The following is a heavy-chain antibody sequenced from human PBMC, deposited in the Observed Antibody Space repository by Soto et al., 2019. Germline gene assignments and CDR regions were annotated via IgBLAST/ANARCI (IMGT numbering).Heavy chain of an antibody. Sequence: EVQLLASGGGLVQPGGSLRLSCAASGFIFSTYAMSWVRQAPGKGLEWVSTISGSGGSTYYADSVKGRFTISRDNYKNTVYVQMNSLRVEDTAVYYGASSGCGWYKFDYWGQGTLVTVSS. J-gene: IGHJ4*02. D-gene: IGHD6-19*01. V-gene: IGHV3-23*01. CDR2: ISGSGGST. CDR1: GFIFSTYA. CDR3: ASSGCGWYKFDY.